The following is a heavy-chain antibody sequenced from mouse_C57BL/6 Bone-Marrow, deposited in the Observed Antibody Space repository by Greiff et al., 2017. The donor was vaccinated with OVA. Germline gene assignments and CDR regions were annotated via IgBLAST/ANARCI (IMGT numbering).Heavy chain of an antibody. D-gene: IGHD2-1*01. CDR2: IDPENGDT. CDR3: TTLEIYDGTPFAY. Sequence: VQLQQSGAELVRPGASVKLSCTASGFNIKDDYMHWVKQRPEQGLEWIGWIDPENGDTEYASKFQGKATITADTSSNTAYLQLSSLTSEDTAVYYCTTLEIYDGTPFAYWGQGTLVTVSA. V-gene: IGHV14-4*01. J-gene: IGHJ3*01. CDR1: GFNIKDDY.